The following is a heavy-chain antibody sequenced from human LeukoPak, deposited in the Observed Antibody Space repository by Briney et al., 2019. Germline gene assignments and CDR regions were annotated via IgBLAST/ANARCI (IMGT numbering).Heavy chain of an antibody. Sequence: PSETLSLTCTGSGGSISSSSYYWGWIRQPPGKGLEWIGSIYYSGSTYYNPSLESRVTISVDTSKNQFSLKLSSVTAADTAVYYCASHTYYYDSYYFDYWGQGTLVTVSS. CDR2: IYYSGST. CDR1: GGSISSSSYY. D-gene: IGHD3-22*01. CDR3: ASHTYYYDSYYFDY. J-gene: IGHJ4*02. V-gene: IGHV4-39*01.